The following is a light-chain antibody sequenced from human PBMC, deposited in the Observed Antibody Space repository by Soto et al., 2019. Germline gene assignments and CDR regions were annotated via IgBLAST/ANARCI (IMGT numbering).Light chain of an antibody. J-gene: IGLJ1*01. V-gene: IGLV1-44*01. CDR3: AAWDDSLNGLYV. CDR2: SNN. Sequence: QSVLTQPPSASGTPGQRVTISCSGSSSNIGRNTVNWYQQLPGTAPKLLIYSNNQRPSGVPDRFSGSKSGTSAALAISGLQSEDGTDYCCAAWDDSLNGLYVFGTGTKVTVL. CDR1: SSNIGRNT.